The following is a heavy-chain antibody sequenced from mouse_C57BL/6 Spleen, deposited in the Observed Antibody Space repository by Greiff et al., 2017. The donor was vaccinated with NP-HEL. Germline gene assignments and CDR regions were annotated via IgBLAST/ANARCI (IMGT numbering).Heavy chain of an antibody. J-gene: IGHJ4*01. CDR3: ARRGGYYSYAMDY. Sequence: QVQLQQPGAELVKPGASVKMSCKASGYTFTSYWITWVKQRPGQGLEWIGDIYPGSGSTNYNEKFKSKATLTVDTSSSTAYMQLSSLTSEDSAVYYWARRGGYYSYAMDYWGQGTSVTVSS. CDR2: IYPGSGST. D-gene: IGHD2-3*01. CDR1: GYTFTSYW. V-gene: IGHV1-55*01.